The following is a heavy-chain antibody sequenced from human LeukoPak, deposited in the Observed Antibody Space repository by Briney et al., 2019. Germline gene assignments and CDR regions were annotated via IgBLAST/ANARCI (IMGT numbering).Heavy chain of an antibody. CDR1: GGTFSSYA. CDR3: AEGNGSEPTFGY. V-gene: IGHV1-69*13. J-gene: IGHJ4*02. Sequence: GASVKVSCTASGGTFSSYAISWVRQAPGQGLEWMGGIIPIFGTANYAQKFQGRVTITADESTSTAYMELSSLRSEDTAVYYCAEGNGSEPTFGYWGQGTLVTVSS. CDR2: IIPIFGTA. D-gene: IGHD3-10*01.